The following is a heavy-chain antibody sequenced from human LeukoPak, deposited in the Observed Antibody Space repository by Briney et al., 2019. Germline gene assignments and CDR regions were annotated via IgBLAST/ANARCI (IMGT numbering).Heavy chain of an antibody. D-gene: IGHD4-17*01. CDR3: ARVASGLRNFDF. Sequence: PGGSLRLSCAASGFTFSTYAMSWVRQAPGKGLEWVSYISTSSTIIYYADSVKGRFTISRDNAKNSLFLHMNSLRDEDTAVYYCARVASGLRNFDFWGQGTLVTVSS. CDR1: GFTFSTYA. J-gene: IGHJ4*02. CDR2: ISTSSTII. V-gene: IGHV3-48*02.